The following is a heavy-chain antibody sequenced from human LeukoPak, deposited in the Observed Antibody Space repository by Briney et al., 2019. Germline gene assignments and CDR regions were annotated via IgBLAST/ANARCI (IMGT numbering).Heavy chain of an antibody. CDR1: GYTFTGFY. Sequence: ASVKVSCKASGYTFTGFYMHWVRQAPGQGLEWMGYIYPNSGATKYAQKFQGRVTLTRDTSISTAYMQLSGLRSDDTAVYYCGTLLSNGPFDYWGQGSLVTVSS. V-gene: IGHV1-2*02. CDR3: GTLLSNGPFDY. CDR2: IYPNSGAT. J-gene: IGHJ4*02.